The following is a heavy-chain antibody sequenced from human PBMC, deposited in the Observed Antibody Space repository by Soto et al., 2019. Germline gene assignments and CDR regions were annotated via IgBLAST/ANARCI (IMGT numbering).Heavy chain of an antibody. V-gene: IGHV4-39*01. D-gene: IGHD2-21*02. Sequence: XETLSLTCTVSGSSISSSNYYWGWIRQPPGRGLEWIGTMYYSGRTYYNPSLKSRVTTSVDTSKNQFSLKLSAVTATDTAVYYCARQRTTVVTQAYFDHWGQGTLVTVSS. CDR3: ARQRTTVVTQAYFDH. J-gene: IGHJ4*02. CDR2: MYYSGRT. CDR1: GSSISSSNYY.